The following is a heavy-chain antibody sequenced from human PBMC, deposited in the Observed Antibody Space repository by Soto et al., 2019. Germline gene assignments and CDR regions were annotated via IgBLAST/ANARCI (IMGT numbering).Heavy chain of an antibody. CDR3: ARIASSGRGWDV. V-gene: IGHV3-7*01. Sequence: EVQLVESGGGLVLPGGSLRLSCVDSGFTFSSYWMSWVRQAPVKGLEWVGNIKQDGSEENYVDSVKGRFTISRDNAKNSMYLQMNSLRAEDTAVYYCARIASSGRGWDVWGQGTTVVVSS. CDR2: IKQDGSEE. J-gene: IGHJ6*02. D-gene: IGHD3-10*01. CDR1: GFTFSSYW.